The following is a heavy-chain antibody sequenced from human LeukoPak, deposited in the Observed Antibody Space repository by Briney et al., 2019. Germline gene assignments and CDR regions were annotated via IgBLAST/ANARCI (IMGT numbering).Heavy chain of an antibody. Sequence: SQTLSLTCTVSGGSISSGGYYWSWIRQPPGKGLEWIGYIYHSGSTYYNPSLKSRVTISVDRSKNQFPLKLSSVTAADTAVYYCARDYPAYSGSYYGIDYWGQGTLVTVSS. CDR2: IYHSGST. CDR1: GGSISSGGYY. D-gene: IGHD1-26*01. V-gene: IGHV4-30-2*01. J-gene: IGHJ4*02. CDR3: ARDYPAYSGSYYGIDY.